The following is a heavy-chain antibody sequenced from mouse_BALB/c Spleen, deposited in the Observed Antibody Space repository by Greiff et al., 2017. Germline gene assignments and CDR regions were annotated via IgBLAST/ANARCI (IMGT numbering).Heavy chain of an antibody. CDR2: IYPSDSYT. V-gene: IGHV1-69*02. Sequence: QVQLQQPGAELVRPGASVKLSCKASGYTFTSYWINWVKQRPGQGLEWIGNIYPSDSYTNYNQKFKDKAILTVDKSSSTAYMQLSSPTSEDSAVYYCTRGDDGYYWFAYWGQGTLVTVSA. CDR1: GYTFTSYW. CDR3: TRGDDGYYWFAY. J-gene: IGHJ3*01. D-gene: IGHD2-3*01.